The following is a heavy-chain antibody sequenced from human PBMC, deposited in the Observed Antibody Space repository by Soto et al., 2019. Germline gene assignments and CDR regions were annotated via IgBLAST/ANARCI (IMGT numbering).Heavy chain of an antibody. Sequence: EVQLVESGGGLVQPGGSLRLSCAASGFIFTYEYMSWVRQAPGKGLEWVADITQDGSHKYYVDSVKGRFTISRDNARNLVTLQMNNLRVEDTAVYYCATMGGSLWGGWGQGTLVTVSS. CDR2: ITQDGSHK. V-gene: IGHV3-7*01. CDR1: GFIFTYEY. J-gene: IGHJ4*02. CDR3: ATMGGSLWGG. D-gene: IGHD1-26*01.